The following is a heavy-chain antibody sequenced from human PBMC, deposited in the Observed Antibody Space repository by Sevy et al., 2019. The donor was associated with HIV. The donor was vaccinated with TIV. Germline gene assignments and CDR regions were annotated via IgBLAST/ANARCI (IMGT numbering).Heavy chain of an antibody. CDR2: IPFNGSRE. CDR3: AKALNIVATILT. Sequence: GGSLRLSCVASGFTFTDYGMHWVRQVPGRGLEWVAFIPFNGSREYYTDSVKGRFTISRDDSKNTLYLQMNSLRREDTAVYYCAKALNIVATILTWGQGTLVTVSS. V-gene: IGHV3-30*02. CDR1: GFTFTDYG. J-gene: IGHJ5*02. D-gene: IGHD5-12*01.